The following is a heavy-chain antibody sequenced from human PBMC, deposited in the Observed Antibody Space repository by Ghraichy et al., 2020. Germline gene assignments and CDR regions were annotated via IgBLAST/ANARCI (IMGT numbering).Heavy chain of an antibody. Sequence: SETLSLTCAVSGGSISSGGYSWSWIRQPPGKGLEWIGYIYHSGSTYYNPSLKSRVTISVDRSKNQFSLKLSSVTAADTAVYYCARGRCSSTSCYGGYYYYYGMDVWGQGTTVTVSS. CDR1: GGSISSGGYS. CDR3: ARGRCSSTSCYGGYYYYYGMDV. V-gene: IGHV4-30-2*01. J-gene: IGHJ6*02. CDR2: IYHSGST. D-gene: IGHD2-2*01.